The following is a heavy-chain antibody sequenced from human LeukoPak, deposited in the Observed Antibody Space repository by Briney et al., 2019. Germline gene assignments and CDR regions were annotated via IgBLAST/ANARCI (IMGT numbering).Heavy chain of an antibody. CDR1: GGSISSYY. CDR2: IYTSGST. D-gene: IGHD4-23*01. CDR3: ARRGNDNWFDP. Sequence: SETLSLTCTVSGGSISSYYWSWIRKPPGKGLEWIGYIYTSGSTNYNPSLKSRVTISVDTSKNQFSLKLSSVTAADTAVYYCARRGNDNWFDPWGQGTLVTVSS. J-gene: IGHJ5*02. V-gene: IGHV4-4*09.